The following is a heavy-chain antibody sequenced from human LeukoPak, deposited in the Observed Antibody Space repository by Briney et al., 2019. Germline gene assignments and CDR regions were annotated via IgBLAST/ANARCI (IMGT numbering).Heavy chain of an antibody. Sequence: SETLSLTCTVSGGSTSNYYWSWIRQPPGKALEWIGYIYYTGTTKYNPSLKSRATISLDTSKNQFSLKLTSVTAADTVFFKRKRGYDIDVWGQGTTVTVSS. CDR2: IYYTGTT. J-gene: IGHJ6*02. CDR3: KRGYDIDV. V-gene: IGHV4-59*01. CDR1: GGSTSNYY.